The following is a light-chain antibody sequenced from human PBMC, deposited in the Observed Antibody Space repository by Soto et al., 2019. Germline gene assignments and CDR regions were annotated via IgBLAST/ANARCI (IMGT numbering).Light chain of an antibody. CDR2: AAS. CDR3: QHSYITPHT. CDR1: QSISSY. Sequence: DLQMTQSPSSLSASVGDRVTITCRASQSISSYLNWYQQKPGKAPELLIYAASSLQSGVPSRFSGSGSGTDFTLTISSLQPEDFATYYCQHSYITPHTFGQGTRLEIK. J-gene: IGKJ5*01. V-gene: IGKV1-39*01.